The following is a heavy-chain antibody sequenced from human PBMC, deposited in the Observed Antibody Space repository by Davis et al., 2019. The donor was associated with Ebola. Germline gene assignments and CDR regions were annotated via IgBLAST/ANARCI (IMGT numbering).Heavy chain of an antibody. Sequence: GESLKITCAASGFTFSSYGMHWVRQAPGKGLEWVAVIWYDGSNTYYADSVKGRFTISRDNSKNTLYLQMNSLRAEDTAVYYCAREKEMATISVYYYYYYGMDVWGQGTTVTVSS. CDR1: GFTFSSYG. D-gene: IGHD5-24*01. CDR2: IWYDGSNT. V-gene: IGHV3-33*01. CDR3: AREKEMATISVYYYYYYGMDV. J-gene: IGHJ6*02.